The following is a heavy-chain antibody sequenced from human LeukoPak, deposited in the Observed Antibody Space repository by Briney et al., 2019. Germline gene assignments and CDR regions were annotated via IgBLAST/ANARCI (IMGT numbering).Heavy chain of an antibody. J-gene: IGHJ6*03. D-gene: IGHD5/OR15-5a*01. Sequence: GRSLRLSCAASGFILSSYAMSWVRQAPGRGREWVSVIDSSSSTSYADSVKGRFSISRDDSKNTLYLQMNSLRDEDTAVYYCARVYPISYYMDVWGKGATVTISS. CDR3: ARVYPISYYMDV. CDR2: IDSSSST. V-gene: IGHV3-23*05. CDR1: GFILSSYA.